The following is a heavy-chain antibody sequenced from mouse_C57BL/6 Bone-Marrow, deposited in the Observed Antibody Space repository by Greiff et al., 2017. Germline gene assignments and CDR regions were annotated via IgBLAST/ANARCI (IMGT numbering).Heavy chain of an antibody. Sequence: QVQLQQSGAELAKPGASVKLSCKASGYTFTSYWMHWVKQRPGQGLEWIGYINPSSGYTKYNQKFKDKAILTADKSSSTAYMQLSSLTYEDSAVYYCARRLLFDYWGQGTTLTVSS. CDR3: ARRLLFDY. V-gene: IGHV1-7*01. J-gene: IGHJ2*01. CDR1: GYTFTSYW. CDR2: INPSSGYT. D-gene: IGHD2-1*01.